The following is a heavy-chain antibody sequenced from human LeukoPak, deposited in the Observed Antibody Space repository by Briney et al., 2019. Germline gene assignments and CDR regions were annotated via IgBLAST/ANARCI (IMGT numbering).Heavy chain of an antibody. CDR3: AKDGAQVGVTFDY. V-gene: IGHV3-23*01. CDR2: ISDSGGNT. CDR1: GFTISSYV. Sequence: PGGSLRLSCAASGFTISSYVMSWVRQAPGKGLEWVSSISDSGGNTYYAHSVKGRFTISRDNSKNTLYLQMNSLRVEDTAIYYCAKDGAQVGVTFDYWGQGTLVTVSS. J-gene: IGHJ4*02. D-gene: IGHD1-26*01.